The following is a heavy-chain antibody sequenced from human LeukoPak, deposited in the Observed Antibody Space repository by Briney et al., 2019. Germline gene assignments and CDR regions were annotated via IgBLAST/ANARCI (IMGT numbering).Heavy chain of an antibody. D-gene: IGHD3-16*01. CDR2: IYHSGST. J-gene: IGHJ4*02. CDR3: ARVPGLYYFDY. CDR1: GYSISSGYY. Sequence: PSETLSLTCAVSGYSISSGYYWGWIRQPPGKGLEWIGSIYHSGSTCYNPSLKSRVTISVDTSKNQFSLKLSSVAAADTAVYYCARVPGLYYFDYWGQGTLVTVSS. V-gene: IGHV4-38-2*01.